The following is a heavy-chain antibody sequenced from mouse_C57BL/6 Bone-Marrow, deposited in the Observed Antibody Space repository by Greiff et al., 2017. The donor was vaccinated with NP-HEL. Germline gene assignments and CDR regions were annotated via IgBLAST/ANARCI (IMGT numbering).Heavy chain of an antibody. CDR1: GFTFSSYG. CDR2: ISSGGSYT. J-gene: IGHJ3*01. D-gene: IGHD1-1*01. V-gene: IGHV5-6*01. Sequence: EVNVVESGGDLVKPGGSLKLSCAASGFTFSSYGMSWVRQTPDKRLEWVATISSGGSYTYYPDSVKGRFTISRDNAKNTLYLQMSSLKSEDTAMYYCARDYYGSSYAFAYWGQGTLVTVSA. CDR3: ARDYYGSSYAFAY.